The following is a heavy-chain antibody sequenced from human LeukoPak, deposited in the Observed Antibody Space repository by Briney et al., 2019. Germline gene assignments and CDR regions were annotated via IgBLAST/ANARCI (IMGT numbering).Heavy chain of an antibody. CDR2: IYYSGST. Sequence: SETLPLTCTVSGGSISSSSYYWGWIRQPPGKGLEWIGSIYYSGSTYYNPSLKSRVTISVDTSKNQFSLKLSSVTAADTAVYYCARESRMARGPFDYWGQGTLVTVSS. J-gene: IGHJ4*02. CDR3: ARESRMARGPFDY. V-gene: IGHV4-39*07. CDR1: GGSISSSSYY. D-gene: IGHD3-10*01.